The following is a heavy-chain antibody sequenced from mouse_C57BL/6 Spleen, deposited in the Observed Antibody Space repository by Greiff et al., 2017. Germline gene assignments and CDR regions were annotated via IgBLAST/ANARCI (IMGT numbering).Heavy chain of an antibody. Sequence: EVKVLESGAELVRPGASVKLSCTASGFNITDYYMHWVKQRPEQGLEWIGRIDPEDGDTEYAPKFQGKATMTADTSSNTAYLHLSSLTSEDTAVYYCATSYYGSSYGYFDDWGQGTTLTVSS. CDR2: IDPEDGDT. D-gene: IGHD1-1*01. J-gene: IGHJ2*01. CDR1: GFNITDYY. CDR3: ATSYYGSSYGYFDD. V-gene: IGHV14-1*01.